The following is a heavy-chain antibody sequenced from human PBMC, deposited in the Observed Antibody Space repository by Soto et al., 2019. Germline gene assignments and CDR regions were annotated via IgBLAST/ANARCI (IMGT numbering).Heavy chain of an antibody. D-gene: IGHD6-13*01. CDR3: ARDSPAPIAAAGISSNDY. Sequence: ASVKVSCKASGYTFNSYGISWVRQAPRQGLEWMGWISAYNGNTNYAQKLQGRVTMTTDTSTSTAYMELRSLRSDDTAVYYCARDSPAPIAAAGISSNDYWGQGTLVTVSS. CDR1: GYTFNSYG. CDR2: ISAYNGNT. J-gene: IGHJ4*02. V-gene: IGHV1-18*01.